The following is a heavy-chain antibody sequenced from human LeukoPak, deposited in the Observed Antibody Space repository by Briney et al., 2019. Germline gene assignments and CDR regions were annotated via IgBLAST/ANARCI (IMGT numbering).Heavy chain of an antibody. D-gene: IGHD6-13*01. V-gene: IGHV1-8*01. CDR3: ARDKYSSSWYENFDY. J-gene: IGHJ4*02. CDR1: GYTFTSYD. Sequence: GASVKVSCKASGYTFTSYDIDWVRQATGQGLEWMGWMNPNSGNTGYAQKFQGRVTMTRNTSISTAYMELSSLRSEDTAVYYCARDKYSSSWYENFDYWGQGTLVTVSS. CDR2: MNPNSGNT.